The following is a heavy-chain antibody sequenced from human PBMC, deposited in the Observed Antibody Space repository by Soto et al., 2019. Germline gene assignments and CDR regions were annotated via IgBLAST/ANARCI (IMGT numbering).Heavy chain of an antibody. CDR2: IVVGISNT. Sequence: GASVKVSCKASGFTFTSSAMQWVRQARGQRLEWIGWIVVGISNTNYAQKFQERVTITRDMSTSTAYMELSSLRSEDTAVYYCARDKITEILDYWGQGTLVTVSS. J-gene: IGHJ4*02. CDR1: GFTFTSSA. CDR3: ARDKITEILDY. V-gene: IGHV1-58*02. D-gene: IGHD1-20*01.